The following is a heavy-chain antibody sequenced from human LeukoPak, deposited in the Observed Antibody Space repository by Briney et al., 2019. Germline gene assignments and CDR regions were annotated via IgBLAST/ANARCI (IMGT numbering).Heavy chain of an antibody. CDR1: GGSISSYY. CDR2: IYYRGST. V-gene: IGHV4-59*01. Sequence: SETLSLTCTVSGGSISSYYWSWIRQPPGKGLEWIGYIYYRGSTNYNPSLKSRVTISVDTSKNQFSLKLSSVTAADTAVYYCARGRLNNWFDPWGQGTLVTVSS. J-gene: IGHJ5*02. D-gene: IGHD3-16*01. CDR3: ARGRLNNWFDP.